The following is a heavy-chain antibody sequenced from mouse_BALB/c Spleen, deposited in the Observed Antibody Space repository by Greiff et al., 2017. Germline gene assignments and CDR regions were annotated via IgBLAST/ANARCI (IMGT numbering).Heavy chain of an antibody. CDR2: IDPANGNT. D-gene: IGHD2-14*01. J-gene: IGHJ3*01. CDR3: AGVLFSWFAY. V-gene: IGHV14-3*02. CDR1: GFNIKDTY. Sequence: EVQLQQSGAELVKPGASVKLSCTASGFNIKDTYMHWVKQRPEQGLEWIGRIDPANGNTIYDPKFQGKASITADTSSNTAYLQLSSLTSEDTAVYYCAGVLFSWFAYWGQGTLVTVSA.